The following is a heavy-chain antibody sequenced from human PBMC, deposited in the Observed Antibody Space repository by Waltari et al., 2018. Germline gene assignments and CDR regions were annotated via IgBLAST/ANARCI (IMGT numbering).Heavy chain of an antibody. CDR3: ARDRGYFDY. CDR1: GLTFSKFW. Sequence: EVQLVESGGDLVQPGGSLRLSCAASGLTFSKFWMSWVRQAPGKGRGWGASIKEDGGEKYYVDSLKGRIIISRDNAKNSLYLQMNSLRVEDTAVYYCARDRGYFDYWGLGTLVTVSS. V-gene: IGHV3-7*01. D-gene: IGHD3-10*01. J-gene: IGHJ4*02. CDR2: IKEDGGEK.